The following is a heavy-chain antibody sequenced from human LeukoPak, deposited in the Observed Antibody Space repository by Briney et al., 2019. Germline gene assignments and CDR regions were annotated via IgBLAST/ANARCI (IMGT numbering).Heavy chain of an antibody. D-gene: IGHD1-1*01. J-gene: IGHJ2*01. CDR3: ARDRLGATGHWRIDV. V-gene: IGHV4-4*07. CDR2: IYNSGTT. Sequence: DPSETLSLTCTVSGGSFSSYYWTWIRQPAGKGLEWIGRIYNSGTTNSSPSLQSRVTMSLDTSKNRFSLSLSSVTAADTAVYYCARDRLGATGHWRIDVWGRGTLVTVSS. CDR1: GGSFSSYY.